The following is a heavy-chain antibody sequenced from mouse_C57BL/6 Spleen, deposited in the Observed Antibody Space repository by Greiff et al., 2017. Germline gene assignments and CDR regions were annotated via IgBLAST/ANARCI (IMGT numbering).Heavy chain of an antibody. CDR1: GFTFTDYY. D-gene: IGHD2-1*01. CDR2: IRNKANGYTT. V-gene: IGHV7-3*01. Sequence: EVKLVESGGGLVQPGGSLSLSCAASGFTFTDYYMSWVRQPPGKALEWLGFIRNKANGYTTEYSASVKGRFTISRDNSQSILYLQMNALRAEDSATYYCARDYGNYERGYAMDYWGQGTSVTVSS. CDR3: ARDYGNYERGYAMDY. J-gene: IGHJ4*01.